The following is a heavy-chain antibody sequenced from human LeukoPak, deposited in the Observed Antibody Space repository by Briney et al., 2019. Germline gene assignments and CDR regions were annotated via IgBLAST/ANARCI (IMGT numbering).Heavy chain of an antibody. CDR1: GFTFSNAW. CDR2: IKSKVVGGTT. J-gene: IGHJ4*02. D-gene: IGHD3-10*01. CDR3: AKLRGAIDY. V-gene: IGHV3-15*01. Sequence: GGSLRLSCAASGFTFSNAWMSWVRQAPGKGLEWVGRIKSKVVGGTTDYAAPVKGRFTISRDDSKNTLYLQMNSLRAEDTAVYYCAKLRGAIDYWGQGTLVTVSS.